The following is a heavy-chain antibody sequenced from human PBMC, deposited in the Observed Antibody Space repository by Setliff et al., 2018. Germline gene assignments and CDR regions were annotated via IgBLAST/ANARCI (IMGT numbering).Heavy chain of an antibody. CDR3: ARGGRGSYYRHAFDI. Sequence: GASVKVSCKASGGTFSSYAISWVRQAPGQGLEWMGGIIPILGIANYAQKFQGRVTITADKSTSTAYMELRSLRSDDTAVYYCARGGRGSYYRHAFDIWGQGTMVTVSS. J-gene: IGHJ3*02. CDR1: GGTFSSYA. D-gene: IGHD1-26*01. V-gene: IGHV1-69*10. CDR2: IIPILGIA.